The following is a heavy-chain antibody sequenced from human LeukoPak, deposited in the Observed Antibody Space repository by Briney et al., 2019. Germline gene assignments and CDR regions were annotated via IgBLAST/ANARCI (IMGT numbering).Heavy chain of an antibody. V-gene: IGHV3-23*01. D-gene: IGHD1-26*01. CDR2: TSGSGGST. Sequence: PGGSLRLSCAASGFTFSSYAMSWVRQAPGKGLEWGSGTSGSGGSTNYADSVKGRFTISRDNSKNTLYLEMNSLRAEDTAVYYCAKDEVFNRLGRYLRTDAFDIWGQGTMVTVSS. CDR3: AKDEVFNRLGRYLRTDAFDI. CDR1: GFTFSSYA. J-gene: IGHJ3*02.